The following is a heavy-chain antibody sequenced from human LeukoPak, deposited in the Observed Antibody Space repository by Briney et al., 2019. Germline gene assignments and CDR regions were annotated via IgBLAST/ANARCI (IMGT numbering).Heavy chain of an antibody. Sequence: GGSLRLSCAASGFTFTSYGMNWVRHAPGKGLEWVAFIRYDGSKKYSADSVKGRFTISRDNSKNTLYLQMNSLRAEDTAVYYCAKDYNRAYYYGSGFDYWGQGTLVTVSS. J-gene: IGHJ4*02. D-gene: IGHD3-10*01. CDR2: IRYDGSKK. V-gene: IGHV3-30*02. CDR3: AKDYNRAYYYGSGFDY. CDR1: GFTFTSYG.